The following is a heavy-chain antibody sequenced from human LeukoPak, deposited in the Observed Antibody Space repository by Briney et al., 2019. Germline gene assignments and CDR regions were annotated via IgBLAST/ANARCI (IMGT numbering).Heavy chain of an antibody. D-gene: IGHD4-11*01. V-gene: IGHV1-46*01. CDR3: ARDPGHDTSNYGGLDF. Sequence: ASVKVSCKASGYTLTSYYMHWVRQAPGQGLEWMGLINPTGGSTGYAQKFQGRVTMTRDMSTSTDYMELSSLKSDDTAVYYCARDPGHDTSNYGGLDFWGQGTLVTVSS. CDR1: GYTLTSYY. J-gene: IGHJ4*02. CDR2: INPTGGST.